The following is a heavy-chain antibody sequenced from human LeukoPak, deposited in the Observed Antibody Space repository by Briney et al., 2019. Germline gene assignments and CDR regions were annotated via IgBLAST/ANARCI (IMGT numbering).Heavy chain of an antibody. V-gene: IGHV3-30*18. J-gene: IGHJ4*02. Sequence: GGSLRLSCAASGFTFSSYGMHWVRQAPGKGLEWVAVISYDGSNKYYADSVKGRFTISRDNSKNTLYLQMNSLRAEDTAVYYCAKRDIVEHAIDYWGQGTLVTVSS. CDR2: ISYDGSNK. D-gene: IGHD5-12*01. CDR3: AKRDIVEHAIDY. CDR1: GFTFSSYG.